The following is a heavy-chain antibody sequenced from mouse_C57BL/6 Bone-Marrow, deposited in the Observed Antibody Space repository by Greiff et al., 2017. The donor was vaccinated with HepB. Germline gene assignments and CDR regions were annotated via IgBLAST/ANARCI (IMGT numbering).Heavy chain of an antibody. CDR1: GFNIKDDY. D-gene: IGHD4-1*01. CDR2: IDPENGDT. CDR3: TCWEETY. V-gene: IGHV14-4*01. J-gene: IGHJ3*01. Sequence: DVQLQESGAELVRPGASVKLSCTASGFNIKDDYMHWVKQRPEQGLEWIGWIDPENGDTEYASKFQGKATITADTSSNTAYLQLSSLTSEDTAVYYCTCWEETYWGQGTLVTVSA.